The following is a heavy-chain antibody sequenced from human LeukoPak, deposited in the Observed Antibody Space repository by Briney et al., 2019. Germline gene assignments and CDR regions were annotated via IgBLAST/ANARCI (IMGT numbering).Heavy chain of an antibody. CDR2: IYSSGST. CDR1: GGSISSGSYY. CDR3: ARDRGSSGWFDY. J-gene: IGHJ4*02. Sequence: PSETLSLTCTVSGGSISSGSYYWSWIRQPAGKGLEWIGHIYSSGSTNYNPSLKSRVTISVDTSKNQFSLKLNSVTAAGTAVYHCARDRGSSGWFDYWGQGTLVTVSS. D-gene: IGHD6-19*01. V-gene: IGHV4-61*09.